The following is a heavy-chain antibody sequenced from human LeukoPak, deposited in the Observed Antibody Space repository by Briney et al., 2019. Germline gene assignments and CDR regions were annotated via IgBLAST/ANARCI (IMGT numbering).Heavy chain of an antibody. CDR1: GYTFTGYY. Sequence: ASVKVSCKASGYTFTGYYMHWVRQAPGQGLEWMGWINPNSGGTNYAQKFQGRVTMTRDTSISTAYMELSRLRSGDTAVYYCARETQDIYTSSWGLYDQYSSMDIWGTGTTVTVSS. V-gene: IGHV1-2*02. J-gene: IGHJ6*03. CDR3: ARETQDIYTSSWGLYDQYSSMDI. CDR2: INPNSGGT. D-gene: IGHD6-13*01.